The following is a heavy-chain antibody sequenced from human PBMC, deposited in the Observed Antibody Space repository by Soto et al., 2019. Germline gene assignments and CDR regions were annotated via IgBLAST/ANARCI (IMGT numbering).Heavy chain of an antibody. CDR1: GYTFASYG. V-gene: IGHV1-18*04. Sequence: QVQLVQSGAEVKKPGASVKVSCKASGYTFASYGISWVRQAPGQGLEWMGWISADNGNTNYAQKLQGRVTMTTDTSTSRAYMELMSRRSDDTAVYYCARSAVGGSCTMEFDYWGQGTLVTVSS. J-gene: IGHJ4*02. D-gene: IGHD1-26*01. CDR3: ARSAVGGSCTMEFDY. CDR2: ISADNGNT.